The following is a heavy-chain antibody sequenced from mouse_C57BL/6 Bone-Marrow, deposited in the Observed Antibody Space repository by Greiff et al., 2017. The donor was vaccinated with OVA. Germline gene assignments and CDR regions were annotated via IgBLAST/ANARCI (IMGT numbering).Heavy chain of an antibody. CDR3: ARHREYYSNYGDY. V-gene: IGHV5-6*01. Sequence: EVHLVESGGDLVKPGGSLKLSCAASGFTFSSYGMSWVRQTPDKRLEWVATISSGGSYTYYPDSVKGRFTISRDNAKNTLYLQMSSLKSEDTAMDYCARHREYYSNYGDYWGPSTTLTVSS. J-gene: IGHJ2*01. CDR1: GFTFSSYG. CDR2: ISSGGSYT. D-gene: IGHD2-5*01.